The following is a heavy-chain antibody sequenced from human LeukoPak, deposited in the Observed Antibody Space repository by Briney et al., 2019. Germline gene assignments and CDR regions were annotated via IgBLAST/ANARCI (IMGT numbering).Heavy chain of an antibody. Sequence: SETLSLTCTVSGGSIGINFWSFIRQPAGKVLEWIGRINTSGRTNYNPSLKSRVTMSLDTSKNQFSLKLTSVTAADTAMYYCARSFYDSTGFEWFDPWGQGTLVTVSS. CDR1: GGSIGINF. CDR2: INTSGRT. V-gene: IGHV4-4*07. J-gene: IGHJ5*02. D-gene: IGHD3-22*01. CDR3: ARSFYDSTGFEWFDP.